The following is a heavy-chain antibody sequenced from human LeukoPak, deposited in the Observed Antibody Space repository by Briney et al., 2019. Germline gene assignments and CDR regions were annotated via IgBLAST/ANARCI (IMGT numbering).Heavy chain of an antibody. V-gene: IGHV3-21*01. J-gene: IGHJ5*02. CDR2: ISSSSNYI. Sequence: GGSLRLSCAASGFTFSFYAMNWVRQAPGKGLEWVSFISSSSNYIYYADSLRGRFTISRDNAKNSLYLQMNSLRAEDTAVYYCARGHRSLGELSFLPSFDPWGQGTLVTVSS. D-gene: IGHD3-16*02. CDR3: ARGHRSLGELSFLPSFDP. CDR1: GFTFSFYA.